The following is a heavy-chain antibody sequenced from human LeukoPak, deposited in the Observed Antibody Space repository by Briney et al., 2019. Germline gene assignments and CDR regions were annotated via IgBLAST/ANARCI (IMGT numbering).Heavy chain of an antibody. J-gene: IGHJ6*02. Sequence: SQTLSLTCAISGDSVSSNSAAWNWIRQSPSTGLEWLGRTYYRSKWYNDYAVSVKSRITINPDTSKNQFSLQLNSVTPEDTAVYYCARDREYCSGGSCYFHYYGMDVWGQGTTVTVSS. D-gene: IGHD2-15*01. V-gene: IGHV6-1*01. CDR3: ARDREYCSGGSCYFHYYGMDV. CDR1: GDSVSSNSAA. CDR2: TYYRSKWYN.